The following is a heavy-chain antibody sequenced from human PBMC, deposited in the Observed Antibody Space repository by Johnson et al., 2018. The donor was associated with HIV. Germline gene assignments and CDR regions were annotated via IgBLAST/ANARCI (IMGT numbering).Heavy chain of an antibody. J-gene: IGHJ3*02. CDR3: ARVRIGRENAFEI. Sequence: VQLVESGGGLVQPGGSLRLSCAASGFTFSSYDMHWVRHGTGNGLEWVSAIGTAGATSYPGSVTGRFTISRANAKNSLYLQMNSLSAGDTAVYYCARVRIGRENAFEIWGQGTMVTVSS. V-gene: IGHV3-13*01. CDR1: GFTFSSYD. CDR2: IGTAGAT. D-gene: IGHD1-26*01.